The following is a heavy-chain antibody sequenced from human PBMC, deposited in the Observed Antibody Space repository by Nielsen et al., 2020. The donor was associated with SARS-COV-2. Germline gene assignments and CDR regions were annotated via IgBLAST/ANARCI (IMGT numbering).Heavy chain of an antibody. V-gene: IGHV3-33*08. CDR2: IWYDGSNK. D-gene: IGHD3-10*01. J-gene: IGHJ6*02. CDR3: ARETYYYGSGRGGGMDV. CDR1: GFTFSSYW. Sequence: GESLKISCAASGFTFSSYWMSWVRQAPGKGLEWVAVIWYDGSNKYYADSVKGRFTISRDNSKNTLYLQMNSLRAEDTAVYYCARETYYYGSGRGGGMDVWGQGTTVTVSS.